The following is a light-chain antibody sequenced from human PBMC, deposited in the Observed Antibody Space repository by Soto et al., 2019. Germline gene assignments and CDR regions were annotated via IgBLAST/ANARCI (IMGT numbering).Light chain of an antibody. CDR3: SSYTSSSTYV. CDR1: SSVVGGSNY. V-gene: IGLV2-14*01. J-gene: IGLJ1*01. Sequence: QSVLTQPASVSGSPGQSITISCTGTSSVVGGSNYVSWYQQHPGKAPKLIISDVSYRPSGVSNRFSGSKSGNTASLTISGLQVEDEADYYCSSYTSSSTYVFGTGTEVTVL. CDR2: DVS.